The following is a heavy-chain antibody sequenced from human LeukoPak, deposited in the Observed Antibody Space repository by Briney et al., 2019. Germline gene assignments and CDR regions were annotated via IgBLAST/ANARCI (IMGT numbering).Heavy chain of an antibody. J-gene: IGHJ4*02. D-gene: IGHD2-2*01. CDR1: GYSISSGYY. Sequence: PSETLSLTCAVSGYSISSGYYWGRIRQPPGNGLEWIGNIYHTASTYNSPSLKSRVTISVDTSKNQLSLKLSSVTAADTAVYYCARGMGSCSSTSCSISFDFWGQGTLVTVSS. CDR2: IYHTAST. V-gene: IGHV4-38-2*01. CDR3: ARGMGSCSSTSCSISFDF.